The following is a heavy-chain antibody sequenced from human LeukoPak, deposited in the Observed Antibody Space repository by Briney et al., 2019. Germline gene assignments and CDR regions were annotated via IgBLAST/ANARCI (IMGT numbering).Heavy chain of an antibody. CDR2: INHSGST. CDR3: ARSHVALDAFDI. CDR1: GGSFSGYY. Sequence: SETLSLTCAVYGGSFSGYYWSWIRQPPGKGLEWMGEINHSGSTNYNLSLKSRVTISVDTSKNQFSLKLSSVTAADTAVYYCARSHVALDAFDIWGQGTMVTVSS. V-gene: IGHV4-34*01. D-gene: IGHD2-15*01. J-gene: IGHJ3*02.